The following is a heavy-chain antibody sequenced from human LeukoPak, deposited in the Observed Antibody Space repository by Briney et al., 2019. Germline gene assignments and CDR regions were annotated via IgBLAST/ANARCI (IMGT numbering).Heavy chain of an antibody. Sequence: ASVKVSCKASGYTFTGYYMHWVRQAPGQGLEWMGWINPNSGGTNYAQKFQGRVTMTRDTSISTAYMELRRLRSDDTAVYYCARMYYYDSSGYYHDAFDIWGQGTMVTVSS. CDR2: INPNSGGT. J-gene: IGHJ3*02. CDR3: ARMYYYDSSGYYHDAFDI. CDR1: GYTFTGYY. V-gene: IGHV1-2*02. D-gene: IGHD3-22*01.